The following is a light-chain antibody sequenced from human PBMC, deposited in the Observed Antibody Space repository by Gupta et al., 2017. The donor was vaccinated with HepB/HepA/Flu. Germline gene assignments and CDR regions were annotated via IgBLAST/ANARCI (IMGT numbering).Light chain of an antibody. V-gene: IGLV2-23*02. J-gene: IGLJ3*02. CDR1: SSDVGTYNL. CDR3: CSYTHSETWV. CDR2: EVS. Sequence: QPALTQPASVSGSPGQSITVSCTGTSSDVGTYNLVSWYQQYPGKAPKVMIYEVSKWPSGISHRFSGSKSGNTASLTISGLQAEDEADYYCCSYTHSETWVFGGGTKLTVL.